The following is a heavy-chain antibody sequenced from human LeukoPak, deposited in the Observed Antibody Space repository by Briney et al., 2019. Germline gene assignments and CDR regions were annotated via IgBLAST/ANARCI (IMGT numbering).Heavy chain of an antibody. D-gene: IGHD6-6*01. CDR1: GYTFTSYY. V-gene: IGHV1-46*01. J-gene: IGHJ5*02. CDR3: ARGLAARSGFDP. CDR2: INPSGGST. Sequence: ASVKVSCTASGYTFTSYYMHWVRQAPGQGLEWMGIINPSGGSTSYAQKFQGRVAMTRDMSTSTVYMELSSLRSEDTAVYYCARGLAARSGFDPWGQGTLVTVSS.